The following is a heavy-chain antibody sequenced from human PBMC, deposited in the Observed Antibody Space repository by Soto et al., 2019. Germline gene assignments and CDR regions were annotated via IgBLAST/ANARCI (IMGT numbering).Heavy chain of an antibody. D-gene: IGHD3-16*01. CDR2: MNPNSGNT. J-gene: IGHJ5*02. V-gene: IGHV1-8*01. Sequence: QVQLVQSGAEVKKPGASVKVSCKASGYTFTSYDINWVRLATGQGLEWMGWMNPNSGNTAYAQKFQGRVTVTRSTFISSASMELSSLRSEDTAVYYCARMMHDYAVAWGQGTLVTVSS. CDR3: ARMMHDYAVA. CDR1: GYTFTSYD.